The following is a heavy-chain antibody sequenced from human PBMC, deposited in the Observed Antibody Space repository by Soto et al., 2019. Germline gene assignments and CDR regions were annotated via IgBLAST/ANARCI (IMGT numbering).Heavy chain of an antibody. CDR1: GFTFSSYG. CDR3: AKDYFLGGYPDY. D-gene: IGHD3-22*01. Sequence: SLRLSCAASGFTFSSYGMHWVRQAPGKGLEWVAVISYDGSNKYYADSVKGRFTVSRDNSKNTLYLQMNSLRAEDTAVYYCAKDYFLGGYPDYWGQGTLVTVSS. V-gene: IGHV3-30*18. J-gene: IGHJ4*02. CDR2: ISYDGSNK.